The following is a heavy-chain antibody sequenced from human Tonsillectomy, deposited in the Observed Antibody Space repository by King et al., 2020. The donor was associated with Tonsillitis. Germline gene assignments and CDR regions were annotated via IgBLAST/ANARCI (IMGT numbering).Heavy chain of an antibody. CDR3: ARGDADYGDYADYYYGMDV. CDR2: INPSGGST. CDR1: GYTFTSYY. D-gene: IGHD4-17*01. V-gene: IGHV1-46*01. J-gene: IGHJ6*02. Sequence: QLQLVQSGAEVKKPGASVKVSCKASGYTFTSYYMHWVRQAPGQGLEWMGIINPSGGSTSYAQKFQGRVTMTRDTSTSTVYMELSSLRSEDTAVYYCARGDADYGDYADYYYGMDVWGQGTTVTVSS.